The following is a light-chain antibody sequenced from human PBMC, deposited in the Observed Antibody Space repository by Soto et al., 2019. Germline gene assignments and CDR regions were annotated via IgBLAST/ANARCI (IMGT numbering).Light chain of an antibody. V-gene: IGKV3-20*01. CDR3: QQYGSSRT. CDR2: GAS. Sequence: EIVLTQSPGTLSLSPGERATLSCRASQSVSSSYLAWYQQKPGQAPRLLIYGASSRATGIPDRFSGSGSGTDFTLPISRLEPEDFAVYYCQQYGSSRTFGGGTKVEIK. J-gene: IGKJ4*01. CDR1: QSVSSSY.